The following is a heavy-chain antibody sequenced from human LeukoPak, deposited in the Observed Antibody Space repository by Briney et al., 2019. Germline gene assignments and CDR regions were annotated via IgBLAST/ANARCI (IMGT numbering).Heavy chain of an antibody. Sequence: ASVKVSCKASGGTFSSYAISWVRQAPGQGLEWMGRIIPMLGLANYAQKFQGRVTITADKSTSTAYMALSSLRSEDTAVYYRARLGAPPLNAFDIWGQGTMVTVSS. CDR2: IIPMLGLA. V-gene: IGHV1-69*04. CDR1: GGTFSSYA. CDR3: ARLGAPPLNAFDI. J-gene: IGHJ3*02. D-gene: IGHD3-16*01.